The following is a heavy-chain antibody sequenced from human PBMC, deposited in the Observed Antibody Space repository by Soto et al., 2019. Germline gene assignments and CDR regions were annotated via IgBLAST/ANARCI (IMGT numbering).Heavy chain of an antibody. Sequence: GGSLRLSCAASGFTFSSYSMNWVRQAPGKGLEWVSYISSSSSTIYYADSVKGRFTISRDNAKNSLYLQMNSLRDEDTAVYYCARDHDYSNSVPDPGWDYWGQGTLVTVSS. D-gene: IGHD4-4*01. CDR3: ARDHDYSNSVPDPGWDY. CDR1: GFTFSSYS. CDR2: ISSSSSTI. J-gene: IGHJ4*02. V-gene: IGHV3-48*02.